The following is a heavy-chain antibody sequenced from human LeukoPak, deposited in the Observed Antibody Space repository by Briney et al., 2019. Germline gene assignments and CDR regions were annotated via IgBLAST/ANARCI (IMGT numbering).Heavy chain of an antibody. Sequence: GGSLRLSCAASGFTFSSYTMNWVRQAPGKGLEWVPSLNSDGSDIYYADSVKGRFTISRDNAKNSLYLQMNSLTAEDTAVYYCTSGFWGQGTLVTVSS. J-gene: IGHJ4*02. CDR1: GFTFSSYT. CDR3: TSGF. CDR2: LNSDGSDI. D-gene: IGHD5-12*01. V-gene: IGHV3-21*01.